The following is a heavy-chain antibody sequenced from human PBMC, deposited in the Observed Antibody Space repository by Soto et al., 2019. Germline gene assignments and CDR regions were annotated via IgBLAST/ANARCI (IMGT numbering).Heavy chain of an antibody. CDR3: ARGGDGYKGYFDY. CDR2: IIPIFGTA. D-gene: IGHD5-12*01. CDR1: GGTFSSYA. J-gene: IGHJ4*02. V-gene: IGHV1-69*13. Sequence: ASVKVSCKASGGTFSSYAISWVRQAPGQGLEWMGGIIPIFGTANYAQKFQGRVTITADESTSTAYMELSSLRSEDTAVYYCARGGDGYKGYFDYWGQGTLVTVSS.